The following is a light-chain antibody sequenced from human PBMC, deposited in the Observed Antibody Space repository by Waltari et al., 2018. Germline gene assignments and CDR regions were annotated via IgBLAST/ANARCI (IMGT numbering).Light chain of an antibody. CDR3: QQSYRTPPRT. V-gene: IGKV1-39*01. CDR1: QSISGY. Sequence: DIQMNQSTSSLSASVGDRVTIPCRASQSISGYLNWYQKKPRKAPKVLIYATASLQTGVSSRFRGSGSEADFTLTISSLQPGDYATYYCQQSYRTPPRTFGGGTKVEIK. J-gene: IGKJ4*02. CDR2: ATA.